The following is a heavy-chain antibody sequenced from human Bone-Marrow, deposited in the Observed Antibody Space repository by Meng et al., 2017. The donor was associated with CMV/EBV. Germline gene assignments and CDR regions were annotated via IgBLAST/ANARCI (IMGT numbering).Heavy chain of an antibody. CDR1: RDTFSSYT. CDR3: ARRTPIVGATSSPFDS. Sequence: SVKVSCKASRDTFSSYTISWVRQAPGQGLEWMGGIIPIFGTANYAQKFHGRVTITTDESTTTGYMELSSLKIEDTAVYYCARRTPIVGATSSPFDSWAQGTLVSFSS. V-gene: IGHV1-69*05. J-gene: IGHJ5*01. CDR2: IIPIFGTA. D-gene: IGHD1-26*01.